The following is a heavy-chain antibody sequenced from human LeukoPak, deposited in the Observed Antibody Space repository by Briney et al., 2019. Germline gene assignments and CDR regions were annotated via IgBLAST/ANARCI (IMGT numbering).Heavy chain of an antibody. CDR1: GYTFTGYY. J-gene: IGHJ4*02. CDR2: INPNSGGT. CDR3: ARATGLLHCSGGSCYPY. D-gene: IGHD2-15*01. Sequence: ASVKVSCKASGYTFTGYYMHWVRQAPGQGLEWMGWINPNSGGTNYAQKLQGRVTMTTDTSTSTAYMELRSLRSDDTAVYYCARATGLLHCSGGSCYPYWGQGTLVTVSS. V-gene: IGHV1-2*02.